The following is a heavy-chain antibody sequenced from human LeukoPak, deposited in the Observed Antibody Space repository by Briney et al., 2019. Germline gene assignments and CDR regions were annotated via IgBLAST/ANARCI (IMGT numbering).Heavy chain of an antibody. CDR2: INHSGST. D-gene: IGHD5-18*01. CDR3: ARSGDTALVGLYYFDY. J-gene: IGHJ4*02. V-gene: IGHV4-34*01. Sequence: PSETLSLTCAVYGGSFSGYYWSWIRQPPGKGLEWIGEINHSGSTNYNPSLKSRVTISVDTSKNQFSLNLSSVTAADTAVYYCARSGDTALVGLYYFDYWGQGTLVTVSS. CDR1: GGSFSGYY.